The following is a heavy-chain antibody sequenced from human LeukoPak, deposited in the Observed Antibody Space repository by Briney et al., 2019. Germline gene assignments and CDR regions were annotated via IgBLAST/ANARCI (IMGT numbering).Heavy chain of an antibody. Sequence: PSQTLSLTCTVSGGSISSGGYYWSWIRQHPGKGLEWIGYIYYSGSTYYNPSLKSRVTISVDTSKNQFSLKLSSVTAADTAVYYCASDIREDCGGDCYPDYYYYYMDVWGKGTTVTVSS. D-gene: IGHD2-21*01. J-gene: IGHJ6*03. CDR1: GGSISSGGYY. V-gene: IGHV4-31*03. CDR3: ASDIREDCGGDCYPDYYYYYMDV. CDR2: IYYSGST.